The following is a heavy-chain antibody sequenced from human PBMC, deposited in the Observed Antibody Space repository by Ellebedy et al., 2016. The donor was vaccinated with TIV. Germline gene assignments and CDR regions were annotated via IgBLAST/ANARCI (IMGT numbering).Heavy chain of an antibody. Sequence: SETLSLXXTVPGDSISSYFWSWIRQPPDKGLEWIGHFYYTGSTNYNPSLKSRVAISGDTSKNQFSLKLSSVTAADTAVYYCASWGDYGGNRHLDYWGQGTLVTVSS. V-gene: IGHV4-59*01. D-gene: IGHD4-23*01. CDR2: FYYTGST. CDR1: GDSISSYF. J-gene: IGHJ4*02. CDR3: ASWGDYGGNRHLDY.